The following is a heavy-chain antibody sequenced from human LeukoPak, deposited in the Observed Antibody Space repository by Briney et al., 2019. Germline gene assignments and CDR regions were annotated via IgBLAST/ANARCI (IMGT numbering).Heavy chain of an antibody. CDR2: ISGSGGST. J-gene: IGHJ4*02. V-gene: IGHV3-23*01. Sequence: QTGGSLRLSCAASGFTFSTYAMSWVRQAPGKGLEWVSTISGSGGSTYYADSVKGRFTISRDNSKNTLYLQMNSLRAEDTAVYYCAKRSYYHSSGYDQFDYWGQGTLVTVAS. D-gene: IGHD3-22*01. CDR1: GFTFSTYA. CDR3: AKRSYYHSSGYDQFDY.